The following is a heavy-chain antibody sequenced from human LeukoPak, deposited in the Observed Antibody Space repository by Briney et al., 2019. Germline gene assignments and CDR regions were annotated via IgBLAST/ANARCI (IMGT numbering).Heavy chain of an antibody. D-gene: IGHD6-13*01. Sequence: GGSLRLSCAASGFAFSTYGMHWVRQAPGKGLDWVAVIWPNGSNKYHADSVKGRFTISRDNSKSTLFLQMSSLAAEDTAVYYCVGELLTAAGTIGAFDIWGRGTMVTVSS. V-gene: IGHV3-33*01. J-gene: IGHJ3*02. CDR1: GFAFSTYG. CDR3: VGELLTAAGTIGAFDI. CDR2: IWPNGSNK.